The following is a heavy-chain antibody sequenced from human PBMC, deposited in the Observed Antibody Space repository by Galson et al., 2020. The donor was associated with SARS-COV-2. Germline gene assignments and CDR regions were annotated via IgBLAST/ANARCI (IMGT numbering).Heavy chain of an antibody. Sequence: QTLSLTCTVSGGSISSGGYYWSWIRQHPGKGLEWIGYIYYSGSTYYNPSLKSRVTISVDTSKNQFSLKLSSVTAADTAVYYCARDRTPMVRGVINYYGMDVWGQGTTVTFSS. CDR2: IYYSGST. J-gene: IGHJ6*02. CDR3: ARDRTPMVRGVINYYGMDV. V-gene: IGHV4-31*03. CDR1: GGSISSGGYY. D-gene: IGHD3-10*01.